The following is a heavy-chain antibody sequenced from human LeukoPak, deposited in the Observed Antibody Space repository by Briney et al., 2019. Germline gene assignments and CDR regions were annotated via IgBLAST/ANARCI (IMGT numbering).Heavy chain of an antibody. J-gene: IGHJ4*02. V-gene: IGHV3-23*01. Sequence: GGSLRLSCAASGFTFSSYAMSWVRQAPGKGLEWVSAISGSGGSTYYADSVKGRFTISRDNSKNTPYLQMNSLRAEDTAVYYCAKGTTYYDSSGATFDYWGQGTLVTVSS. CDR2: ISGSGGST. CDR1: GFTFSSYA. CDR3: AKGTTYYDSSGATFDY. D-gene: IGHD3-22*01.